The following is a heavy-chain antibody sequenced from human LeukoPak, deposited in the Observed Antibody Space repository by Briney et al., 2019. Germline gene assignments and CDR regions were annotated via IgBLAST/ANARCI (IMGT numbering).Heavy chain of an antibody. Sequence: SQTLSLTCAISGDSVSSNSAAWNWIRQSPSRGLEWLGRTYYRSKWYNDYVVSVKSRITINPDTSKNQFSLQLNSVTPEDTAVYYCARGVVGATTDYYYYMDVWGKGTTVTVSS. CDR2: TYYRSKWYN. J-gene: IGHJ6*03. D-gene: IGHD1-26*01. CDR3: ARGVVGATTDYYYYMDV. CDR1: GDSVSSNSAA. V-gene: IGHV6-1*01.